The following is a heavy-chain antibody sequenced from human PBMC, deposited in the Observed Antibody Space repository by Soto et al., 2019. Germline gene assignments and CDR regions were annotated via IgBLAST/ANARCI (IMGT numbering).Heavy chain of an antibody. J-gene: IGHJ5*02. CDR3: ARVLYCSGGSCYIGVRFDP. D-gene: IGHD2-15*01. CDR1: GGSVSSGSYY. CDR2: IYYSGST. V-gene: IGHV4-61*01. Sequence: QVQLQESGPGLVKPSETLSLTCTVSGGSVSSGSYYWSWIRQPPGKGLEWIGYIYYSGSTNYNPSLKSRVTISVDTSKNQFSLKLSSVTAADTAVYYCARVLYCSGGSCYIGVRFDPWGQGTLVTVSS.